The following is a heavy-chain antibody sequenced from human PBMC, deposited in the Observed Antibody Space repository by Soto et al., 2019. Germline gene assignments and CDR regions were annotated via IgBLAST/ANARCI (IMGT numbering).Heavy chain of an antibody. J-gene: IGHJ6*02. Sequence: GESLKISCKGSGYSFTSYWISWVRQMPGKGLEWMGRIDPSDSYTNYSPSFQGHVTISADKSISTAYLQWSSLKASDTAMYYCAGHIAARPLDYYYGMDVWGQGTTVTVSS. D-gene: IGHD6-6*01. CDR1: GYSFTSYW. CDR3: AGHIAARPLDYYYGMDV. V-gene: IGHV5-10-1*01. CDR2: IDPSDSYT.